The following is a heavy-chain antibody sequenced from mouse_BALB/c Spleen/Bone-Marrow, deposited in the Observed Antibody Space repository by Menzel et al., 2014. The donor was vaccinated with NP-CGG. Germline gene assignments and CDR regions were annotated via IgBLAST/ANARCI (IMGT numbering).Heavy chain of an antibody. Sequence: VQLQQSGAELVKPGASVKLSCKASGYTFTNYYIYWVKQRPGQGLEWIGGINPSNGGTKFNEKFKNKATLTIDKSSTTTYIHLSSLTSEDYAVYYCSRDCYNTPYYAMDYWGQGTSVTVSS. D-gene: IGHD5-1-1*01. J-gene: IGHJ4*01. CDR3: SRDCYNTPYYAMDY. CDR1: GYTFTNYY. CDR2: INPSNGGT. V-gene: IGHV1S81*02.